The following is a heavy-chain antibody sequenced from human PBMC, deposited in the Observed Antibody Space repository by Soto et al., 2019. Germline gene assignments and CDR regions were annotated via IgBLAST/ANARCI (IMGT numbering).Heavy chain of an antibody. V-gene: IGHV1-69*13. CDR1: GGTFSSYA. D-gene: IGHD2-15*01. CDR2: SIPIFGTA. Sequence: GASVKVSCKASGGTFSSYAISWVRQAPGQGLEWMGGSIPIFGTANYAQKFQGRVTITADESTSTAYMELSSLRSEDTAVYCCARDQERTDILVVVAATQYYYGMDVWGQGTTVTVSS. CDR3: ARDQERTDILVVVAATQYYYGMDV. J-gene: IGHJ6*02.